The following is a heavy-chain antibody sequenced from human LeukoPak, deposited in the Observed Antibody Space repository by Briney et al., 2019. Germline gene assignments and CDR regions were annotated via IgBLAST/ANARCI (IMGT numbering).Heavy chain of an antibody. CDR2: ISSSSSYI. J-gene: IGHJ4*02. D-gene: IGHD1-26*01. V-gene: IGHV3-21*01. CDR3: ASQGSGSYLTDY. CDR1: GFTFSSYS. Sequence: GGSLRLSCAASGFTFSSYSMNWVRQAPGKGLEWVSSISSSSSYIYYADSVKGRFTISRDNAKNSLYLQMNSLRAEDTAVYYCASQGSGSYLTDYWGQGTLVTVSS.